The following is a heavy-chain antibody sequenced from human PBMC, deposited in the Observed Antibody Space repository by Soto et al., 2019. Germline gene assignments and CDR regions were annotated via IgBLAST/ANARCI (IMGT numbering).Heavy chain of an antibody. J-gene: IGHJ4*02. CDR2: ISSSSSYI. CDR3: ARDTSGDYVELDY. D-gene: IGHD4-17*01. CDR1: GFTFSSYS. Sequence: PVGSLRLSCAASGFTFSSYSMNWVRQAPGKGLEWVSSISSSSSYIYYADSVKGRFTISRDNAKNSLYLQMNSLRAEDTAVYYCARDTSGDYVELDYWGQGTLVTVSS. V-gene: IGHV3-21*01.